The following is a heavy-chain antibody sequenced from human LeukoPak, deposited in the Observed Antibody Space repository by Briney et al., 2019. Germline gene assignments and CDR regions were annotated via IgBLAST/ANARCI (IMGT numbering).Heavy chain of an antibody. J-gene: IGHJ4*02. CDR2: IYYSGST. D-gene: IGHD5-12*01. V-gene: IGHV4-39*01. CDR3: ARLDGGYGISDY. Sequence: SETLSLTCTVSGGSISSSSYYWGWIRQPPGKGLEWIGSIYYSGSTYYNPSLKSRVTISVDTSKNQFPLKLSSVTAADTAVYYCARLDGGYGISDYWGQGTLVTVSS. CDR1: GGSISSSSYY.